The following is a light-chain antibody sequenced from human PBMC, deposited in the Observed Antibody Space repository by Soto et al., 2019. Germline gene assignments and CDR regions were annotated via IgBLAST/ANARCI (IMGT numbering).Light chain of an antibody. CDR2: AAS. CDR3: LQRSDWPLT. V-gene: IGKV1-39*01. Sequence: DIQMTQSPSSLSASVGDRVTITCRASQSISSYLNWYQQKPGKAPKLLIYAASSLQSGVPSRFSGSGSGTDFTLTISSLEPEDFAVYYCLQRSDWPLTFGGGSKVEI. J-gene: IGKJ4*01. CDR1: QSISSY.